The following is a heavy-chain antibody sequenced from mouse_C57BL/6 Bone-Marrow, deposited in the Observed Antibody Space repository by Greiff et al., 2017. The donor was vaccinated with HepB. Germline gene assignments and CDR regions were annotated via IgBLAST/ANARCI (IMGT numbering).Heavy chain of an antibody. D-gene: IGHD1-1*01. Sequence: QVQLKQPGAELVKPGASVKVSCKASGYTFTSYWMHWVKQRPGQGLEWIGRIHPSDSDTNYNQKFKGKATLTVDKSSSTAYMQLSSLTSEDSAVYYCAIERGLRLWYFDVWGTGTTVTVSS. V-gene: IGHV1-74*01. CDR2: IHPSDSDT. CDR1: GYTFTSYW. J-gene: IGHJ1*03. CDR3: AIERGLRLWYFDV.